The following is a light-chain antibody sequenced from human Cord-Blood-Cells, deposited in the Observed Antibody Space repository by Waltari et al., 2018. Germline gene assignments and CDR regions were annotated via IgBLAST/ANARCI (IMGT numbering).Light chain of an antibody. Sequence: SYELTQPPSVSVSPGQTASITCSGDKLGDKYACWYQQKPSQSPLLVIYQDSKRPSGIPERFSGSNSGNTATLTISGTRAMDEADYYCQAWDSSTSGVFGTGTKVTVL. CDR1: KLGDKY. CDR3: QAWDSSTSGV. J-gene: IGLJ1*01. CDR2: QDS. V-gene: IGLV3-1*01.